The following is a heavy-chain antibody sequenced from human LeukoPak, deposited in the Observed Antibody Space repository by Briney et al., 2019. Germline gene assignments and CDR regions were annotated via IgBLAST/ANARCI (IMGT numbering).Heavy chain of an antibody. Sequence: PGGSLRLSCAASGFTFSSSWMHWVRQAPGKGLEWVANIKQDGSEKCYMDSVKGRFTISRDNGKNSLYLQMSSLRVEDTAVYYCVSLSSPGWGQGTLVTVSS. D-gene: IGHD3-16*02. CDR2: IKQDGSEK. J-gene: IGHJ4*02. V-gene: IGHV3-7*01. CDR3: VSLSSPG. CDR1: GFTFSSSW.